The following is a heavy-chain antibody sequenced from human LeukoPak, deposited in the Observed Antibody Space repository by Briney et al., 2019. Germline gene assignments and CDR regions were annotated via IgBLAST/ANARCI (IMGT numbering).Heavy chain of an antibody. V-gene: IGHV4-39*01. CDR2: IYYSGTT. J-gene: IGHJ6*03. Sequence: SETLSLTCTVSGGSIINRSYYWDWIRQPPGKGLEWIGSIYYSGTTYYNPSLKSRVTISVDASKNQFSLKLSSVTAADRAVYYCVARNGDYSYMDVWGKGTTVTVSS. CDR1: GGSIINRSYY. CDR3: VARNGDYSYMDV. D-gene: IGHD1-1*01.